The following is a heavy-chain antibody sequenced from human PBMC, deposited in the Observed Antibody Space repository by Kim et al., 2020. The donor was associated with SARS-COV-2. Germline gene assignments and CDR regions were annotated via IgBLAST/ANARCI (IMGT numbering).Heavy chain of an antibody. Sequence: GGSLRLSCAASGFTFSDYYMSWIRQAPGKGLEWVSYISSSGITIYYADSVKGRFTISRDNAKNSLYLQMNSLRAEDTAVYYCASLIQNNYGGNSYYYYGMDVWGQGTTVTVSS. V-gene: IGHV3-11*04. D-gene: IGHD4-17*01. CDR1: GFTFSDYY. CDR3: ASLIQNNYGGNSYYYYGMDV. J-gene: IGHJ6*02. CDR2: ISSSGITI.